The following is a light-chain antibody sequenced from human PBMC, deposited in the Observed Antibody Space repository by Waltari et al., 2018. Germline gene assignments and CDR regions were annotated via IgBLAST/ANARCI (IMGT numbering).Light chain of an antibody. Sequence: QSALTQPASVSGSPGQSITISCTGTSSDVGGYNFVSWYQQHPGKVPKLIIYDVTKRPSGVSNRFSGSKSGNTASLTISGLQAEDEADYYCSSYTTSSTYVFGTVTKVTVL. CDR1: SSDVGGYNF. V-gene: IGLV2-14*03. CDR2: DVT. CDR3: SSYTTSSTYV. J-gene: IGLJ1*01.